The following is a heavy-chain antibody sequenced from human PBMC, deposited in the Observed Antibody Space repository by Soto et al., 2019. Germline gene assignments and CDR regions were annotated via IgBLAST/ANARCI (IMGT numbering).Heavy chain of an antibody. CDR2: IYFNGNT. J-gene: IGHJ4*02. Sequence: SETLSLTCTVSSASFSKYYWSWIRQPPGKGLEWIGYIYFNGNTNYNPSLKRRVTISIDTSKKQIPLNLTSVTDADTAVYYCASVTFGGVVLAHWGQGNLVTVS. CDR3: ASVTFGGVVLAH. CDR1: SASFSKYY. D-gene: IGHD3-16*01. V-gene: IGHV4-59*01.